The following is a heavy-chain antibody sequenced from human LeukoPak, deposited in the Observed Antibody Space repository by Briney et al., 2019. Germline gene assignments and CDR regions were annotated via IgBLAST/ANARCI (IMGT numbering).Heavy chain of an antibody. CDR3: ATLRDSSSYYFDY. CDR2: INPNSGGT. CDR1: GYTFTGYH. Sequence: ASVKVSCKASGYTFTGYHIHWVRQAPGQGLEWMGWINPNSGGTNYAQTFQGRVTMTRDTSITTAYMELSSLRSDDTAVYYCATLRDSSSYYFDYSGPGTLVTVSS. V-gene: IGHV1-2*02. D-gene: IGHD2-15*01. J-gene: IGHJ4*02.